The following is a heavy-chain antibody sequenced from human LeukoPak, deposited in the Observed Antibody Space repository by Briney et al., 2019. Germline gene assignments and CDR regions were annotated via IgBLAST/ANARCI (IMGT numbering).Heavy chain of an antibody. J-gene: IGHJ4*02. CDR1: GYTFTGYY. V-gene: IGHV1-18*04. Sequence: ASVKVSCKASGYTFTGYYMHWVRQAPGQGLEWMGWINTYTGNTNYAPEFQGRVTMTTDTSTSTAYMELRSLRSDDTAIYYCARVFARPQVHDLDYWGQGTLVTVSS. CDR3: ARVFARPQVHDLDY. D-gene: IGHD2-21*01. CDR2: INTYTGNT.